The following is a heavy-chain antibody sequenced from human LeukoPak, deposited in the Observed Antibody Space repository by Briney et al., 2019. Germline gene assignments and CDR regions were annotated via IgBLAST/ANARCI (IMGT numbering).Heavy chain of an antibody. J-gene: IGHJ4*02. V-gene: IGHV4-59*06. CDR1: GGSISGYY. D-gene: IGHD3-22*01. Sequence: SETLSLTCTVSGGSISGYYWSWIRQPPGKGLEWIGYIYYSGSTYYNPSLKSRVTISVDTSKNQFSLKLSSVTAADTAVYYCASGFEKNYYDSSGYYFDYWGQGTLVTVSS. CDR2: IYYSGST. CDR3: ASGFEKNYYDSSGYYFDY.